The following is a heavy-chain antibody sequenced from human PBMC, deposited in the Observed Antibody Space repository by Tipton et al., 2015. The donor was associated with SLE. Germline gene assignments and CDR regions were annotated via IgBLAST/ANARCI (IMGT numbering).Heavy chain of an antibody. CDR2: ISGSGGST. CDR3: AKGGFRELLPFDY. J-gene: IGHJ4*02. V-gene: IGHV3-23*01. CDR1: GFTFSSYA. D-gene: IGHD3-10*01. Sequence: SLRLSCAASGFTFSSYAMSWVRQAPGKGLEWVSAISGSGGSTYYADSVKGRFTISRDNSKNTLYLQMNSLRAEDTAVYYCAKGGFRELLPFDYWGQGTLVTVSS.